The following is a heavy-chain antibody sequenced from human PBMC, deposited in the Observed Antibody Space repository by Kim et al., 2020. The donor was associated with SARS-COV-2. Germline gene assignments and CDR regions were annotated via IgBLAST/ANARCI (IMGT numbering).Heavy chain of an antibody. Sequence: SETLSLTCAVYGGSFSGYYWSWIRQPPGKGLEWIGEINHSGSTNYNPSLKSRVTISVDTSKNQFSLKLSSVTAADTAVYYCARGYCSSTSCWTRGNWFDP. CDR2: INHSGST. CDR3: ARGYCSSTSCWTRGNWFDP. V-gene: IGHV4-34*01. J-gene: IGHJ5*02. CDR1: GGSFSGYY. D-gene: IGHD2-2*01.